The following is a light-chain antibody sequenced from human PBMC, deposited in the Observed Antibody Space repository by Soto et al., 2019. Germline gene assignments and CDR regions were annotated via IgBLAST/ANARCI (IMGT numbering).Light chain of an antibody. V-gene: IGLV2-23*02. CDR2: EVF. CDR1: SSDVGSYNL. CDR3: CSYAGRATYV. J-gene: IGLJ1*01. Sequence: ALTQPASVSGSPGQSITISCTGPSSDVGSYNLVSWYQQYPGKAPKLIIFEVFKRPSGVSHRFSGSKSGNTASLTISGLQAEDEANYYCCSYAGRATYVFGGGTKVTVL.